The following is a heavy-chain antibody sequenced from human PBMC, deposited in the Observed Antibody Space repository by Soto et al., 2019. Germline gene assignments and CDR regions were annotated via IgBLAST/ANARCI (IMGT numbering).Heavy chain of an antibody. J-gene: IGHJ4*02. CDR2: SRNKANSYST. CDR1: GYNFSDHY. D-gene: IGHD1-26*01. Sequence: PGGSLRLSCAASGYNFSDHYMDWVRQAPGKGLEWVGRSRNKANSYSTEYAASVKGRFTISRDESKNSLYLQMNSLKTEDTAVYYCARFSGSYTRGLDYWGQGTLVTVSS. CDR3: ARFSGSYTRGLDY. V-gene: IGHV3-72*01.